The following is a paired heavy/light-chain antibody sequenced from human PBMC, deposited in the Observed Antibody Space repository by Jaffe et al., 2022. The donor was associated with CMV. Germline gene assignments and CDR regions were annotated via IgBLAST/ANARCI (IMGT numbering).Light chain of an antibody. J-gene: IGKJ4*01. Sequence: EIVLTQSPATLSLSPGERATLSCRASQSVSSYLAWYQQKPGQAPRLLIYDASNRATGIPARFSGSGSGTDFTLTISSLEPEDFAVYYCQQRSNWPPRALTFGGGTKVEIK. CDR2: DAS. V-gene: IGKV3-11*01. CDR1: QSVSSY. CDR3: QQRSNWPPRALT.
Heavy chain of an antibody. CDR3: ARAPAVYVPLSSDYYYYMDV. V-gene: IGHV3-21*01. CDR1: GFTFSSYS. D-gene: IGHD3-10*02. Sequence: EVQLVESGGGLVKPGGSLRLSCAASGFTFSSYSMNWVRQAPGKGLEWVSSISSSSSYIYYADSVKGRFTISRDNAKNSLYLQMNSLRAEDTAVYYCARAPAVYVPLSSDYYYYMDVWGKGTTVTVSS. J-gene: IGHJ6*03. CDR2: ISSSSSYI.